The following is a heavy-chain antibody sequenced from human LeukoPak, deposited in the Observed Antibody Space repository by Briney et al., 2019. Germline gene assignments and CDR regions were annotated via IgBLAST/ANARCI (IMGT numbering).Heavy chain of an antibody. V-gene: IGHV3-23*01. CDR1: GFTFSNYA. Sequence: GASLRLTCAASGFTFSNYAMSWVRQAPGKGLEWVSAITGSGGGTSYADSVKGRFTISRDNSKNTLYLQMNSLRADDTAVYYCAKWGVYDVLTGYYDPDYWGQGTLVTVSS. J-gene: IGHJ4*02. CDR2: ITGSGGGT. D-gene: IGHD3-9*01. CDR3: AKWGVYDVLTGYYDPDY.